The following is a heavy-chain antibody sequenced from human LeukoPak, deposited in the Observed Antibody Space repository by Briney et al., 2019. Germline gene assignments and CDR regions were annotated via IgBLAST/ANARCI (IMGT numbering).Heavy chain of an antibody. CDR3: TRDYGGPSIALRWLDN. CDR2: VNPNGGYT. Sequence: GASVKVSCKASGYTFTGYYIHWVRQAPGQGLEWMGWVNPNGGYTNYPQKFHGRVTMTRDASISTVYMELTRLRSDDTVVYFCTRDYGGPSIALRWLDNWGQGTLVTVSS. D-gene: IGHD6-6*01. J-gene: IGHJ4*02. V-gene: IGHV1-2*02. CDR1: GYTFTGYY.